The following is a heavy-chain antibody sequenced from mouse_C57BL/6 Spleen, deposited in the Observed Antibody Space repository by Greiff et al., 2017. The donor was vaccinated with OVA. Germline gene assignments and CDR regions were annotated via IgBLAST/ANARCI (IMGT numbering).Heavy chain of an antibody. D-gene: IGHD2-3*01. CDR2: ISSGSSTI. CDR3: ARTDGPAWFAY. V-gene: IGHV5-17*01. CDR1: GFTFSDYG. J-gene: IGHJ3*01. Sequence: EVKLVESGGGLVKPGGSLKLSCAASGFTFSDYGMHWVRQAPEKGLEWVAYISSGSSTIYYADTVKGRFTISRDNAKNTLFLQMTSLRSEDTAMYYCARTDGPAWFAYWGQGTLVTVSA.